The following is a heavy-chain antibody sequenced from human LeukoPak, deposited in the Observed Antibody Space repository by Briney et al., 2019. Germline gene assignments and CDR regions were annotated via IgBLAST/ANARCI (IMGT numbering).Heavy chain of an antibody. D-gene: IGHD3-16*01. CDR3: SRDPRGDLVWGHRFDY. Sequence: KSGGSLRLSCAASGFVFHEYLVGWPRESPGKGPEGLSDFSSSGDVTCYSDSVRGRFTISRDNARDSLFLQLNRLEAEDTAVYYCSRDPRGDLVWGHRFDYWGQGRRVTVSS. CDR1: GFVFHEYL. J-gene: IGHJ4*02. CDR2: FSSSGDVT. V-gene: IGHV3-11*01.